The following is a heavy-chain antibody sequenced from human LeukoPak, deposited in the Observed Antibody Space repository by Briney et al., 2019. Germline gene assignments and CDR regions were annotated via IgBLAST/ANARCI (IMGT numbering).Heavy chain of an antibody. V-gene: IGHV3-23*01. CDR3: AKDRDHDAFDI. D-gene: IGHD3-10*01. CDR2: ISGSGGST. J-gene: IGHJ3*02. CDR1: GFTFNIYA. Sequence: GGSLRLSCADSGFTFNIYAMSWVRQAPGKGLEWVSAISGSGGSTYYADSVKGRFTISRDNSKNTLYLQMNSLRAEDTAVYYCAKDRDHDAFDIWGQGTMVTVSS.